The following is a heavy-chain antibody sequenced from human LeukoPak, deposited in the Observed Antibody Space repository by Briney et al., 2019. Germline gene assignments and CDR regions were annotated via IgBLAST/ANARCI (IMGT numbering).Heavy chain of an antibody. V-gene: IGHV3-30*18. J-gene: IGHJ4*02. CDR2: ISYDGRDK. CDR3: AKDADTYGSTYYFDY. Sequence: PGGSLRLSCAASGFTFSSYGMHWVRQAPGKGLEWVAAISYDGRDKYYTDSVKGRFSTSRDNSKNTLYLQMNSLRAEDTAVYYCAKDADTYGSTYYFDYWGQGTLVTVSS. CDR1: GFTFSSYG. D-gene: IGHD3-10*01.